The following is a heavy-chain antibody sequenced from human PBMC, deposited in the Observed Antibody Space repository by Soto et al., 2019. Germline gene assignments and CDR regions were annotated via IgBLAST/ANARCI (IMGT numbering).Heavy chain of an antibody. J-gene: IGHJ4*02. CDR1: GFTVISNY. CDR3: ARERGGYYGSSDDTFDY. CDR2: IYSGGSA. Sequence: EVQLVESGGGWIQPGGYLSLSCPASGFTVISNYRSWVRQGPGKGLECASVIYSGGSAYYAESVKGRFTISRDNSRKTLYVQMNGLGAEETAGYYCARERGGYYGSSDDTFDYRGQGTLVTVSS. D-gene: IGHD3-22*01. V-gene: IGHV3-53*01.